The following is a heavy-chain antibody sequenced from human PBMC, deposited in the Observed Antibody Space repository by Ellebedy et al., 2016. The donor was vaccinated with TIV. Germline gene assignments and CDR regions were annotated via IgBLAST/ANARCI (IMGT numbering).Heavy chain of an antibody. Sequence: SETLSLTXTVSGGSISSYYWSWIRQPPGKGLEWIGYIYYSGSTNYNPSLKSRVTISVDTSKNQFSLKLSSVTAADTAVYYCARVSGAWSGYSYYYYYMDVWGKGTTVTVSS. J-gene: IGHJ6*03. CDR3: ARVSGAWSGYSYYYYYMDV. D-gene: IGHD3-3*01. V-gene: IGHV4-59*01. CDR1: GGSISSYY. CDR2: IYYSGST.